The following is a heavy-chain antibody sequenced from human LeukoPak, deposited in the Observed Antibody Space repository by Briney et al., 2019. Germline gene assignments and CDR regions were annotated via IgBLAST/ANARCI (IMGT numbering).Heavy chain of an antibody. CDR3: ARHIGTTVTMRWFDP. V-gene: IGHV5-51*01. Sequence: GESLKISCKGSGYSFTSYWIGWVRQMPGKGLEWMGIIYPGDSDTRYSPSLQGQVTISADKSISTAYLQWSSLKASDTAMYYCARHIGTTVTMRWFDPWGQGTLVTVSS. CDR2: IYPGDSDT. D-gene: IGHD4-17*01. J-gene: IGHJ5*02. CDR1: GYSFTSYW.